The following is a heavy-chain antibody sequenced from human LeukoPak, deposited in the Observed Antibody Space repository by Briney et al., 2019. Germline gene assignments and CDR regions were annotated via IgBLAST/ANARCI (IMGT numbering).Heavy chain of an antibody. CDR1: GFTFSSYS. V-gene: IGHV3-21*01. J-gene: IGHJ4*02. Sequence: GGSLRLSCAASGFTFSSYSMNWVRQAPGKGLEWVSSISSGSSYIYYADSVKGRFTISRDNAKNSLYLQMNSLRAEDTAVYYCASGRDFWSGLFDYWGQGTLVTVSS. D-gene: IGHD3-3*01. CDR3: ASGRDFWSGLFDY. CDR2: ISSGSSYI.